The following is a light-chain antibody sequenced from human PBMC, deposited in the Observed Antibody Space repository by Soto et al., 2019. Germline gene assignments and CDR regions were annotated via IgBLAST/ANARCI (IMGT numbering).Light chain of an antibody. CDR3: QQYGSSPRT. J-gene: IGKJ3*01. CDR2: GAS. V-gene: IGKV3-20*01. Sequence: EIVLTQSPGTLSLSPGERATLSCRASQSVSSSYLAWYQQKPGQAPRLLIYGASSRSTGIPDRFSGSGSVTDFTLTISRLEPEDFAVYYCQQYGSSPRTVGPVTKVDIK. CDR1: QSVSSSY.